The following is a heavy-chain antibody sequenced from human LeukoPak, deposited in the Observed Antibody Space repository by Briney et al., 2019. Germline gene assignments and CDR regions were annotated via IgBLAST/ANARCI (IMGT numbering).Heavy chain of an antibody. CDR1: GFTFSSYA. D-gene: IGHD5-18*01. CDR3: ARGYTAMESLFDY. CDR2: ISYDGSNK. J-gene: IGHJ4*02. V-gene: IGHV3-30-3*01. Sequence: AGGSLRLSCAASGFTFSSYAMHWVRQAPGKGLEWVAVISYDGSNKYYADSVKGRFTISRDNSKNTLYLQMNSLRAEDTAVYYCARGYTAMESLFDYWGQGTLVTVSS.